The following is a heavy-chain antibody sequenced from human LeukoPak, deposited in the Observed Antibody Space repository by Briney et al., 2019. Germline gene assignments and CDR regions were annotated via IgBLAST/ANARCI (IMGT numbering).Heavy chain of an antibody. V-gene: IGHV4-34*01. J-gene: IGHJ4*02. CDR3: ARSATERNPYYDYVWGSYRKGYYFDY. D-gene: IGHD3-16*02. CDR1: GGSFSGYY. CDR2: INHSGST. Sequence: SETLSLTCAVYGGSFSGYYWSWIRQPPGKGLEWIGEINHSGSTNYNPSLKSRVTISVDTSKNQFSLKLSSVTAADTAVYYCARSATERNPYYDYVWGSYRKGYYFDYWGQGTLVTVSS.